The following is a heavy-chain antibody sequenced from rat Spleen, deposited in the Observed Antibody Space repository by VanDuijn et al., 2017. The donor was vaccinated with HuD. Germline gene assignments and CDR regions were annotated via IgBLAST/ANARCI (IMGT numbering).Heavy chain of an antibody. D-gene: IGHD1-2*01. CDR2: ISYEGSST. CDR1: GLSFSNYD. Sequence: EVQLVESGGGLVQPGRSMKLSCAASGLSFSNYDMAWVRQAPKKGLEWVASISYEGSSTYYGDSVKGRFTISRDNAKSTLFLQMNSLRSEDTATYYCARHSSTYYVMDAWGQGASVTVSS. V-gene: IGHV5-22*01. J-gene: IGHJ4*01. CDR3: ARHSSTYYVMDA.